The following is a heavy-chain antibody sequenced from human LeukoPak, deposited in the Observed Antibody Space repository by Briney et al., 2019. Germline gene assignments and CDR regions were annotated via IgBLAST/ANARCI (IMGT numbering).Heavy chain of an antibody. D-gene: IGHD3-9*01. V-gene: IGHV4-34*01. CDR3: ARGVNDDLLTDYYYFDY. J-gene: IGHJ4*02. Sequence: SETLSLTCAVYSVSFSGYYWSWIRQPPGKGLEWIGEINDSGSTNYNPSLKSRVTISVDTSKNQFSLRLTSVTVADTAVYYCARGVNDDLLTDYYYFDYWGQGTLVTVSS. CDR2: INDSGST. CDR1: SVSFSGYY.